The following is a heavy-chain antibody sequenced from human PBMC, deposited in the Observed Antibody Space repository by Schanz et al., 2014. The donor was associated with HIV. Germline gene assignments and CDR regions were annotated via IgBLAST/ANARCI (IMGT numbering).Heavy chain of an antibody. V-gene: IGHV1-2*02. CDR3: ARNKYNLLPFDY. CDR1: GYTFTDYY. Sequence: QVQLVQSGAEVKKPGASVKVSCKASGYTFTDYYIHWVRQAPGQGLQWMGWIKPNSGEPYYAQKFKGRVTMTRDTSIKTASMELSWLRSDDTAVYLCARNKYNLLPFDYWGQGTLVTVSS. CDR2: IKPNSGEP. D-gene: IGHD1-20*01. J-gene: IGHJ4*02.